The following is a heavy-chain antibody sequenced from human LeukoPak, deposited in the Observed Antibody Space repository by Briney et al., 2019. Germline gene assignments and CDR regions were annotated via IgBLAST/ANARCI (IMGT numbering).Heavy chain of an antibody. V-gene: IGHV4-59*01. D-gene: IGHD2-15*01. CDR2: IYYSGST. CDR1: GGSISSYY. CDR3: AGETPSGAGDY. J-gene: IGHJ4*02. Sequence: SETLSLTCTVSGGSISSYYWSWIRQPPGKGLEWIGYIYYSGSTNYNPSLKSRVTISVDTSKNQFSLKLSSVTAADTAVYYCAGETPSGAGDYWGQGTLVTVSS.